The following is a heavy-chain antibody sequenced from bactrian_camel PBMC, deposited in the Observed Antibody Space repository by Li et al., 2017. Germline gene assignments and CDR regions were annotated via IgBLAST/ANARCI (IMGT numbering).Heavy chain of an antibody. J-gene: IGHJ4*01. CDR2: IDTDGST. CDR1: RYMYDNGC. CDR3: VAAPRYSTSCVEPLRTVWNY. D-gene: IGHD7*01. Sequence: HVQLVESGGGSVQAGGSLRLSCAAYRYMYDNGCMGWFRQAPGKEREGVATIDTDGSTRYADSVKGRFTISMDANTLYLQMNSLTPEDSAIYYCVAAPRYSTSCVEPLRTVWNYWGQGTQVTVS. V-gene: IGHV3S53*01.